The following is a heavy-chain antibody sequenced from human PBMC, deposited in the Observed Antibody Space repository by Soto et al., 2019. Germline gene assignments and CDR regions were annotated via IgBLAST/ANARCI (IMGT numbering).Heavy chain of an antibody. CDR2: IYHSGST. CDR1: GGSISSGGYS. V-gene: IGHV4-30-2*01. J-gene: IGHJ5*02. CDR3: ASHEDWFDP. Sequence: PSETLSLTCAVSGGSISSGGYSWIWIRQPPGKGLEWIGYIYHSGSTYYNPSLKSRVTISVDRSKNQFSLKLSSVTAADPAVYYCASHEDWFDPWGQGTLVTVAS.